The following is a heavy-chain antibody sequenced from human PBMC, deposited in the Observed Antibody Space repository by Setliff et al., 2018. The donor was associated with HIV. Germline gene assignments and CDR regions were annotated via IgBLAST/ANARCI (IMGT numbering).Heavy chain of an antibody. J-gene: IGHJ4*02. D-gene: IGHD3-10*01. Sequence: KASETLSLTCAVSSYSISSGYYWGWIRQPPGKGLEWSGNIYHSGSTYYNPSLKSRVTISVDTSNNQFSLKLSSVTAADTAVYYCARVQVSGTYPIDYWGQGTLVTVSS. CDR2: IYHSGST. CDR1: SYSISSGYY. CDR3: ARVQVSGTYPIDY. V-gene: IGHV4-38-2*01.